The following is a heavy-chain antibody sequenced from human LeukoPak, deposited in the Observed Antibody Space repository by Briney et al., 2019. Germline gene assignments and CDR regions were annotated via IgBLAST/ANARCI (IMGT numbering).Heavy chain of an antibody. J-gene: IGHJ3*02. D-gene: IGHD2-8*01. Sequence: SETLSLTLMVTGGPIGSNNEYCSWIRQPAGKGLEWIGSIFYSGNTYYTPSLKSRVTISVDTSKNQFSLKLSSVTAADTAVYYCAILSDRLFLNGVHIRVQATMVTVSS. CDR2: IFYSGNT. V-gene: IGHV4-39*01. CDR1: GGPIGSNNEY. CDR3: AILSDRLFLNGVHI.